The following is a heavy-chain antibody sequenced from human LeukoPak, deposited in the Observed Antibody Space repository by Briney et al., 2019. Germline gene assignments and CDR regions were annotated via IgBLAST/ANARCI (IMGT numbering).Heavy chain of an antibody. Sequence: SETLSLTCAVYGGSFSGYYWSWIRQPPGKGLEWIGEINHSGSTNYNPSLKSRVTISEDTSKNQFSLNLSSVTAADTAVYYCARGVTAAGPYWYFDLWGRGTLVTVSS. CDR3: ARGVTAAGPYWYFDL. J-gene: IGHJ2*01. CDR1: GGSFSGYY. CDR2: INHSGST. D-gene: IGHD6-13*01. V-gene: IGHV4-34*01.